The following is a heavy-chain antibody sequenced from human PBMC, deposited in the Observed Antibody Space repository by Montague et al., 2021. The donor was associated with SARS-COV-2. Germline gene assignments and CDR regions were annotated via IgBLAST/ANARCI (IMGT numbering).Heavy chain of an antibody. CDR3: ARLGDGVVPSPILGVGPYYSYYYMDV. Sequence: SETLSLTCAVHGGSFSTYSWNWIRQPPGKGLEWIEEIHHGGSTTYNPSLKSRVTISADTSKNQFSLKLTSVAAADTAVYYCARLGDGVVPSPILGVGPYYSYYYMDVWGKGTTVTVSS. CDR2: IHHGGST. D-gene: IGHD3-10*01. V-gene: IGHV4-34*01. J-gene: IGHJ6*03. CDR1: GGSFSTYS.